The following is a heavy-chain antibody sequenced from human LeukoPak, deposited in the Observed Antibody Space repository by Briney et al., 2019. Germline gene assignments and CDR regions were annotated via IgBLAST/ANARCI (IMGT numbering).Heavy chain of an antibody. V-gene: IGHV3-9*01. D-gene: IGHD6-19*01. J-gene: IGHJ4*02. CDR3: AKGDSSGWYYFDY. Sequence: SGGSLRLSCAASGFTFDDYAMHWVRQAPGKGLEWVLGISWNSGSIGYADSVKGRFTISRDNAKNSLYLQMNSLRAEDTALYYCAKGDSSGWYYFDYWGQGTLVTVSS. CDR2: ISWNSGSI. CDR1: GFTFDDYA.